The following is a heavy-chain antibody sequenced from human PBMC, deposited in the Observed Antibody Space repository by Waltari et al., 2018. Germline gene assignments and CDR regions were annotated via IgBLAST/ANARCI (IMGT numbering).Heavy chain of an antibody. CDR2: ISSSSSYI. D-gene: IGHD3-10*01. CDR1: GFTFSSYS. V-gene: IGHV3-21*01. J-gene: IGHJ6*03. CDR3: ARVRAGRSYYYMDV. Sequence: EVQLVESGGGLVKPGGSLRLSCAASGFTFSSYSMNWVRQAPGKGLEWCSSISSSSSYIYYAASVKGRFTISRDNAKNSLYLQMNSLRAEDTAVYYCARVRAGRSYYYMDVWGKGTTVTVSS.